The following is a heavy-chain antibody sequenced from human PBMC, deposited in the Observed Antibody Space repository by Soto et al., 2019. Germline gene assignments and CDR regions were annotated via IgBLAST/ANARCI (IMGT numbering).Heavy chain of an antibody. CDR1: GFSVSNNY. CDR3: ARDTHSAVRSDW. D-gene: IGHD3-9*01. J-gene: IGHJ4*02. CDR2: IYSDGTT. Sequence: LVESGGGLVQAGESLRLSCAVSGFSVSNNYMTWVRQAPGKGLEWISVIYSDGTTYHADSVKGRFIASRDNSQNTLYLQVNNLRVEDSAVYFCARDTHSAVRSDWWGQGTLVTVAS. V-gene: IGHV3-66*01.